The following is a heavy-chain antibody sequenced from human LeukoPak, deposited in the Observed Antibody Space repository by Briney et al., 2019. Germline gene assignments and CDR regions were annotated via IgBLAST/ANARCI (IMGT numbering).Heavy chain of an antibody. V-gene: IGHV3-66*02. CDR1: GFTSSSYA. CDR2: IYSGGST. CDR3: ARVRASTTIFGVVRGNWFDP. J-gene: IGHJ5*02. Sequence: GGSLRLSCAASGFTSSSYAMSWVRQAPGKGLEWVSVIYSGGSTYYADSVKGRFTISRDNSKNTLYLQMNSLRAEDTAVYYCARVRASTTIFGVVRGNWFDPWGQGTLVTVSS. D-gene: IGHD3-3*01.